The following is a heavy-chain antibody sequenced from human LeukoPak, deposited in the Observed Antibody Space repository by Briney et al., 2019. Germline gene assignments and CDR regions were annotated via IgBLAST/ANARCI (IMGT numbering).Heavy chain of an antibody. CDR2: VYYISNT. V-gene: IGHV4-61*08. Sequence: PSETLSLTCTVSGASVGSAGYYWSWIRQPPGGGLERIGYVYYISNTNYNPSLKSRVTMSVNPSENQFSLKLNSVTAADTAMYYCARTQSQSGSYRYYFGYWGQGTLVTVSS. CDR3: ARTQSQSGSYRYYFGY. D-gene: IGHD1-26*01. J-gene: IGHJ4*02. CDR1: GASVGSAGYY.